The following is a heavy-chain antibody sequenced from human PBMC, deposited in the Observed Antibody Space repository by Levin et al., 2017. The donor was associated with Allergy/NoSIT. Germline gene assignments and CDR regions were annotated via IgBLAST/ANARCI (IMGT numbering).Heavy chain of an antibody. V-gene: IGHV1-2*06. CDR2: INPNSGGT. CDR3: ARVDRGY. CDR1: GYTFTGYY. D-gene: IGHD3-16*02. Sequence: GGSLRLSCKASGYTFTGYYMHWVRQAPGQGLEWMGRINPNSGGTNYAQKFQGRVTMTRDTSISTAYMELSRLRSDDTAVYYCARVDRGYWGQGTLVTVSS. J-gene: IGHJ4*02.